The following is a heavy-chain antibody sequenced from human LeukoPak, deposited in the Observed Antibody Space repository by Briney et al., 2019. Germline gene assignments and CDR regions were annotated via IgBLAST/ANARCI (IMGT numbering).Heavy chain of an antibody. CDR1: GFTFSSYA. D-gene: IGHD6-19*01. Sequence: GGSLRLSCAASGFTFSSYAMRWVRQAPGKGLEYVSAISSNGGSTYYANSVKGRFTISRDNSKNTLYLQMGSLRAEDMAVYYCARGYSSGWYFFDYWGQGTLVTVSS. V-gene: IGHV3-64*01. CDR2: ISSNGGST. J-gene: IGHJ4*02. CDR3: ARGYSSGWYFFDY.